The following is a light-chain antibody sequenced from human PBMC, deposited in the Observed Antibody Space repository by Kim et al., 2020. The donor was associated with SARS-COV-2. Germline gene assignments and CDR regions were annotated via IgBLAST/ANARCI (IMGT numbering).Light chain of an antibody. V-gene: IGLV4-69*01. CDR1: SGHSSYA. Sequence: QLVLTQSPSASASLGASVKLTCTLSSGHSSYAIAWHQQQPEKGPRYLLKLNSDGSHSKGDGIPDRFSGSSSGAERYLTISSLQSEDEADYSCQTWVTGTEVFGGGTQLTVL. J-gene: IGLJ2*01. CDR3: QTWVTGTEV. CDR2: LNSDGSH.